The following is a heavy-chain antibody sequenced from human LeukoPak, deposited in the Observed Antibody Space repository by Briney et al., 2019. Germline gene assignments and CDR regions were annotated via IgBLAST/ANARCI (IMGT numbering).Heavy chain of an antibody. V-gene: IGHV4-38-2*02. J-gene: IGHJ1*01. CDR2: IYHSGST. Sequence: PSETLSLTCTVSGGSISSYYWGWIRQPPGKGLEWIGSIYHSGSTYYNPSLKSRVTISVDTSKNQFSLKLRSVTAADTAVYYCARVVQSTDSSGFYLPEYFQHWGQGTLVTVSS. D-gene: IGHD3-22*01. CDR3: ARVVQSTDSSGFYLPEYFQH. CDR1: GGSISSYY.